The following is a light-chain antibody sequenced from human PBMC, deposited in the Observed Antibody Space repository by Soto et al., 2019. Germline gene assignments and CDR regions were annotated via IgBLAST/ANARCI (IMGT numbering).Light chain of an antibody. Sequence: QSVLTQPPSVSEAPGQRVTISCTGSSYNIGAGYEAHWYQQVPGTAPKLLIYENNNRPSGVPDRFSGSKSGTSASLAITGLQAEDEAEYYCQSYDSSLSGYVFGPGTKLTV. CDR1: SYNIGAGYE. CDR3: QSYDSSLSGYV. J-gene: IGLJ1*01. V-gene: IGLV1-40*01. CDR2: ENN.